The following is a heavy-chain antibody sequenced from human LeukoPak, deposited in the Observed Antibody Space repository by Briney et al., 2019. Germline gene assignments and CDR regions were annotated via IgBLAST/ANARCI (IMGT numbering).Heavy chain of an antibody. CDR3: AKGRYSSGLYYFDY. CDR1: GFTFDDYG. D-gene: IGHD6-19*01. Sequence: PGGSLRLSCAASGFTFDDYGMSWVRQAPGKGLEWVSGINWNGGSTGYADSVKGRFTISRDNAKNSLYLQMNSLRAEDTAVYYCAKGRYSSGLYYFDYWGQGTLVTVSS. CDR2: INWNGGST. V-gene: IGHV3-20*04. J-gene: IGHJ4*02.